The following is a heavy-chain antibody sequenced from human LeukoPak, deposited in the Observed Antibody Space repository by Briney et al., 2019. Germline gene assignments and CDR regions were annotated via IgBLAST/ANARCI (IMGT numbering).Heavy chain of an antibody. Sequence: ASVKVSCKASEYTFTDYAINWVRQAPGQRLEWMGWINAGNCNTRYSQRFQGRVTITRDTSASTAYMELSSLTSEDTAVYYCARGRWSATTASYYLDFWGQGTLVTVSS. D-gene: IGHD5-24*01. J-gene: IGHJ4*02. CDR3: ARGRWSATTASYYLDF. CDR2: INAGNCNT. CDR1: EYTFTDYA. V-gene: IGHV1-3*01.